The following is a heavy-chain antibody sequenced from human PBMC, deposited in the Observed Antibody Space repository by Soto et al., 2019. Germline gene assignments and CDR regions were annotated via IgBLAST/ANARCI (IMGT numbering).Heavy chain of an antibody. Sequence: GGSLRLSCAASGFTFSSYAMSWVRQAPGKGLEWVSAISGSGGRTYYADSVKGRFTISRDNSKNTLYLQMNSLRAEDTAVYYCAKAIGPLTIRAAAGGFDYWGQGTLVTVSS. J-gene: IGHJ4*02. CDR1: GFTFSSYA. CDR3: AKAIGPLTIRAAAGGFDY. D-gene: IGHD6-13*01. CDR2: ISGSGGRT. V-gene: IGHV3-23*01.